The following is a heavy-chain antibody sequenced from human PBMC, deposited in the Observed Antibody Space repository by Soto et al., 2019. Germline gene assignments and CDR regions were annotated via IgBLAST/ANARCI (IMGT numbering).Heavy chain of an antibody. CDR2: LYYNGDT. Sequence: SETLSLTCTVSGGSISSSSYYWDWIRQPPGKGLEWIGNLYYNGDTSYNPSLRSRVTISIDTSKNQFSLQLTSVTAADTAVYYCVRRGRGLPTDSWGQGTLVTVSS. CDR3: VRRGRGLPTDS. J-gene: IGHJ4*02. D-gene: IGHD4-17*01. V-gene: IGHV4-39*01. CDR1: GGSISSSSYY.